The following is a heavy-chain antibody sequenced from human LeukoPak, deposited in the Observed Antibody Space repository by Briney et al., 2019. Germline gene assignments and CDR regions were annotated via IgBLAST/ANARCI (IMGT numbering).Heavy chain of an antibody. Sequence: GGSLRLSCTASGFTFGDYAMSWFRQAPGKGLEWVGFIRSKAYGGTTEYAASVKGRFTISRDDPKSIAYLQMNSLKTEDTAVYYCTREDVDIVASYFDYWGQGTLVTVSS. CDR1: GFTFGDYA. CDR2: IRSKAYGGTT. V-gene: IGHV3-49*03. CDR3: TREDVDIVASYFDY. D-gene: IGHD5-12*01. J-gene: IGHJ4*02.